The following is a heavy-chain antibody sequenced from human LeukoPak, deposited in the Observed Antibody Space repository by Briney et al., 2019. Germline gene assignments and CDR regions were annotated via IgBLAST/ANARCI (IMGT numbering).Heavy chain of an antibody. J-gene: IGHJ3*02. CDR1: GRSLRGYH. CDR2: INHSGST. Sequence: SETLPLTCAVYGRSLRGYHWGRIPQPPGKELEWIVEINHSGSTNYNPSLKSRVTISVDTSKNQFSLKLSSVTAADTAVYYCARGFGAFDIWGQGTMVTVSS. V-gene: IGHV4-34*01. D-gene: IGHD3-16*01. CDR3: ARGFGAFDI.